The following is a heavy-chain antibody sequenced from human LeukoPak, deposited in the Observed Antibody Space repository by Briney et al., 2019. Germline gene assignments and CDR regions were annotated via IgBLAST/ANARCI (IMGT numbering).Heavy chain of an antibody. CDR1: GYSISSGYY. D-gene: IGHD3-10*01. CDR2: IYHSGST. Sequence: SETLSLTCTVSGYSISSGYYWGWIRQPPGKGLEWIGSIYHSGSTNYNPSLKSRVTISVDKSKNQFSLKLSSVTAADTAVYYCARYGRLSRGWFDPWGQGTLVTVSS. V-gene: IGHV4-38-2*02. CDR3: ARYGRLSRGWFDP. J-gene: IGHJ5*02.